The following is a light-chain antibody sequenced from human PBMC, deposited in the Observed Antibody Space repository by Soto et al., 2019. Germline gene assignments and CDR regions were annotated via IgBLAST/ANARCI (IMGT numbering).Light chain of an antibody. V-gene: IGLV2-14*01. CDR1: SSDVGXXTX. CDR3: SSSTSSSPLYV. Sequence: QSALARPASVSGSPRQSITISCTGASSDVGXXTXVSWYQKXPGKAPKLIIYEDXXRXSVVSHRFSGSKSVNKATLTISGLEAEDEADYYCSSSTSSSPLYVFGTGTKVTVL. CDR2: EDX. J-gene: IGLJ1*01.